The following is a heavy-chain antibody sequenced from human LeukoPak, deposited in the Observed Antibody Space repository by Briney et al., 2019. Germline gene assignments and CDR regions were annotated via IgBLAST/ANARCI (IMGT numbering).Heavy chain of an antibody. CDR1: GGSISGYH. Sequence: SETLSLTCTVSGGSISGYHWSWIRQPPGKGLEWIGYIYYSGSTNYNPSLKSRVTISVDTSKNQFSLKLSSVTAADTAVYYCARVGTGIDYWGQGTLVTVSS. D-gene: IGHD6-13*01. J-gene: IGHJ4*02. CDR2: IYYSGST. V-gene: IGHV4-59*01. CDR3: ARVGTGIDY.